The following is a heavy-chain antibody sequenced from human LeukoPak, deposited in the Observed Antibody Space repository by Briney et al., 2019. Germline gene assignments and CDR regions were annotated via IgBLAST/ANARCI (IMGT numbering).Heavy chain of an antibody. J-gene: IGHJ4*02. CDR2: ISSSSSYI. D-gene: IGHD3-22*01. CDR3: ARFPYYYDSSGYAY. Sequence: GGSLRLSCAASGFTFSNAYMNWVRQAPGKGLEWVSSISSSSSYIYYADSVKGRFTISRDNAKSSLYLQMNSLRAEDTAVYYCARFPYYYDSSGYAYWGQGTLVTVSS. CDR1: GFTFSNAY. V-gene: IGHV3-21*01.